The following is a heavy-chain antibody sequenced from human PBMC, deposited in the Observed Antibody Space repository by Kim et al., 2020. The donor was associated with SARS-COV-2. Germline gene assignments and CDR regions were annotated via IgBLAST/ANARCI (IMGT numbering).Heavy chain of an antibody. CDR1: GGTFSSYA. Sequence: SVKVSCKASGGTFSSYAISWVRQAPGQGLEWMGRIIPILGIANYAQKFQGRVTITADKSTSTAYMELSSLRSEDTAVYYCARLGGTYYYDSSGYYYDSDYYYGMDVWGQGTTVTVSS. CDR3: ARLGGTYYYDSSGYYYDSDYYYGMDV. D-gene: IGHD3-22*01. CDR2: IIPILGIA. J-gene: IGHJ6*02. V-gene: IGHV1-69*04.